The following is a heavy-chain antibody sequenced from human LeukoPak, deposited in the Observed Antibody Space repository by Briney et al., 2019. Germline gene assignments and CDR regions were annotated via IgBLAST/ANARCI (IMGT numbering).Heavy chain of an antibody. J-gene: IGHJ4*02. V-gene: IGHV4-4*02. CDR2: ISLTGLT. CDR3: SRENGAFSPFGY. CDR1: GGSISNTNW. D-gene: IGHD2-8*01. Sequence: SETLSLTCGVSGGSISNTNWWSWVRQPPGQGLEWIGEISLTGLTHYNPSLESRVTVSPDKSKNHLSLNLTSVTAADTAVYYCSRENGAFSPFGYWGQGTLVTVLS.